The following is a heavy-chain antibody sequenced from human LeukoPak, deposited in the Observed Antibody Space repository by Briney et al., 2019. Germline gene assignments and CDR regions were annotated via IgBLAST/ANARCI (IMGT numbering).Heavy chain of an antibody. J-gene: IGHJ3*02. Sequence: GGSLRLSCAASGFTFSGYWMSWVRQVPGKGLEWVARIHKDGSETQYVDAVKGRFAISRDNAKNSLFLQMNSLSVEDRAVYFCVRDWGYCTSATCYSTQNHVFDIWGQGTMVTVSS. D-gene: IGHD2-2*01. V-gene: IGHV3-7*01. CDR3: VRDWGYCTSATCYSTQNHVFDI. CDR2: IHKDGSET. CDR1: GFTFSGYW.